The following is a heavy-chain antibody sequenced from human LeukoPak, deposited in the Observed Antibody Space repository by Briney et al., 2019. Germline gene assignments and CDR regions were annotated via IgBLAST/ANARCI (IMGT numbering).Heavy chain of an antibody. CDR1: GGSFSGCY. CDR2: NNHSGST. Sequence: SETLSLTCAVYGGSFSGCYWSWIRQPLGKGLEWIGENNHSGSTNYNPSLKSRVTISVDTSKNQFSLKLSSVTAADTAVYYCARGRYDTSVGMGSWFDPWGQGTLVTVSS. V-gene: IGHV4-34*01. J-gene: IGHJ5*02. D-gene: IGHD1-14*01. CDR3: ARGRYDTSVGMGSWFDP.